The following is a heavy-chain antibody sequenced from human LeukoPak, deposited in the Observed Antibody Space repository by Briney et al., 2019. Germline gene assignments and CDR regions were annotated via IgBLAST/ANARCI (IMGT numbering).Heavy chain of an antibody. CDR2: INPKNGGT. V-gene: IGHV1-2*02. Sequence: ASVKVSCKASRNIFTGYFIQRVRQAPGQGLEWVGWINPKNGGTNPAEKFQGRVTMTRDTSLSTTFMELTGLTSDDTAVYFCAREPPYAGHCDITTCDVSRFDLWGQGTLVTVSS. J-gene: IGHJ4*02. D-gene: IGHD2-2*01. CDR3: AREPPYAGHCDITTCDVSRFDL. CDR1: RNIFTGYF.